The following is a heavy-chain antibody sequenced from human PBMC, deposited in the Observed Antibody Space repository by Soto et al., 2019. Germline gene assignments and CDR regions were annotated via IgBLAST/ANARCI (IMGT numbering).Heavy chain of an antibody. CDR2: ISYDGSNK. Sequence: QVQLVESGGGVVQPGRSLRLSCAASGFTFSSYGMHWVGQAPGKGLAWVAVISYDGSNKYYADSVKGRFTISRDNSKNTLYLQMNSLRAEDTAVYYCAKVGDGSGSYTDVWGQGTTVTVSS. V-gene: IGHV3-30*18. J-gene: IGHJ6*02. CDR1: GFTFSSYG. D-gene: IGHD3-10*01. CDR3: AKVGDGSGSYTDV.